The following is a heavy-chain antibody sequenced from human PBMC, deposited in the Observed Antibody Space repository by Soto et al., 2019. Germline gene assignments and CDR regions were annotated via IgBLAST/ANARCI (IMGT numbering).Heavy chain of an antibody. J-gene: IGHJ4*02. CDR1: VGSISIYY. CDR3: ARGDTYFDY. CDR2: IYYSGST. D-gene: IGHD5-18*01. V-gene: IGHV4-59*01. Sequence: PSETLSLTCTFSVGSISIYYWIWIRQPPGKGLEWIGYIYYSGSTNYNPSLKSRVTISVDTSKNQFSLKLTSVTAADTAVYYCARGDTYFDYWGQGTMVTVSS.